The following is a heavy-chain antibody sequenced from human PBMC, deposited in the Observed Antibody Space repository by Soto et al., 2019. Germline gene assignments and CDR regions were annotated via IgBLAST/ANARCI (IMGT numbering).Heavy chain of an antibody. CDR3: ARDRAKWKDYYYYGMDV. V-gene: IGHV4-30-4*01. Sequence: PSETLSLTCTVSGCSLSSGDDFWPWIRPPPGKGLEWIGYIYYSGSTYYNPSLKSRLTMSVDTSKNQFSLKLSSVTAADTAVYYCARDRAKWKDYYYYGMDVWGQGTTVTVSS. J-gene: IGHJ6*02. CDR1: GCSLSSGDDF. CDR2: IYYSGST. D-gene: IGHD1-20*01.